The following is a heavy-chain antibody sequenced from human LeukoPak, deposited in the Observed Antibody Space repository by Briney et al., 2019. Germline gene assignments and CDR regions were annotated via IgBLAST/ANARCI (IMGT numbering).Heavy chain of an antibody. J-gene: IGHJ6*03. CDR2: IYHSGST. Sequence: SETLSLTCTVSGGSISSSSYYWGWIRQPPGKGLEWIGSIYHSGSTYYNPSLKSRVTISVDTSKNQFSLKLSSVTAANTAVYYCARADYSSTWSHDYYYMDVWGKGTTVTVSS. CDR1: GGSISSSSYY. CDR3: ARADYSSTWSHDYYYMDV. V-gene: IGHV4-39*07. D-gene: IGHD6-13*01.